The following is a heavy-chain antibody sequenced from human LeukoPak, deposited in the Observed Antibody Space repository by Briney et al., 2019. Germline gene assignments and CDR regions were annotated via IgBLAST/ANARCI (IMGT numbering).Heavy chain of an antibody. D-gene: IGHD1-14*01. CDR1: GFTISPHN. Sequence: GGSLRLSCAASGFTISPHNMNWVRQAPGKGLEWVSSISSSSSYIYYADSVEGRFTISRDNAKNTLYLQMNSLRAEDTAVYYCAKAARTTYWGQGTLVTVSS. CDR3: AKAARTTY. J-gene: IGHJ4*02. V-gene: IGHV3-21*01. CDR2: ISSSSSYI.